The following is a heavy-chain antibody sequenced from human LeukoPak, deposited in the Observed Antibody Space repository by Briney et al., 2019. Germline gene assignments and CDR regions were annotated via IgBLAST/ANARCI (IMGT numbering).Heavy chain of an antibody. Sequence: ASLKVSCKASGYTFTDYYIHWVRQAPGQGLEWMGWINPNSGGTNYAQKFYARVTMTRDTSISTAYMELSRLRSDDTAVFYCAREYGSGSYGSYYYYMDVWGKGTTVTISS. CDR2: INPNSGGT. D-gene: IGHD3-10*01. CDR3: AREYGSGSYGSYYYYMDV. CDR1: GYTFTDYY. V-gene: IGHV1-2*02. J-gene: IGHJ6*03.